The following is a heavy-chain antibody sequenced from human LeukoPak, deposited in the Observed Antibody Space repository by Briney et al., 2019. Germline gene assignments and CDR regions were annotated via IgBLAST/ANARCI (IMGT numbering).Heavy chain of an antibody. CDR3: ARDLRIAAAGSLDVDY. V-gene: IGHV4-34*01. Sequence: PSETLSLTCAVYVGSFSGYYWTWIRQPPGKGLEWIGEINHSGSTNYNPSLKRRITIIVDTSQNQFSLKLRSVTAADTAVYYCARDLRIAAAGSLDVDYWGQGTLVTVSS. CDR1: VGSFSGYY. D-gene: IGHD6-13*01. J-gene: IGHJ4*02. CDR2: INHSGST.